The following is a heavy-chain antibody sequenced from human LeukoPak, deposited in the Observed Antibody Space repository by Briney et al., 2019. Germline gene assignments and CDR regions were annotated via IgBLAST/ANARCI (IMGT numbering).Heavy chain of an antibody. D-gene: IGHD3-10*01. CDR2: INPSGGST. CDR3: ARDQGGPGNSGSYSFDAFDI. Sequence: ASVKVSCKASGYTFTSYYMHWVRQAPGQGLEWMGIINPSGGSTSYAQKFQGRVSMTRDTSTSTVYMELSSLRSEDTAVYYCARDQGGPGNSGSYSFDAFDIWGQGTMVTVSS. V-gene: IGHV1-46*01. CDR1: GYTFTSYY. J-gene: IGHJ3*02.